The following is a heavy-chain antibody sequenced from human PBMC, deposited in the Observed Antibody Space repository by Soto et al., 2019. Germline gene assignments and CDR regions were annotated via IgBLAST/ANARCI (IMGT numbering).Heavy chain of an antibody. D-gene: IGHD3-10*01. V-gene: IGHV3-48*03. CDR2: ISSSGSTA. Sequence: PGGSLRLSCAASGFTFSRFELHWVRQAPGKGQEWISYISSSGSTAYYASSVEGRFTISRDNANNSVYLQMDSLRAEDTALYYCTRAAWFPYLSFYWGQGALVTVSS. J-gene: IGHJ4*02. CDR3: TRAAWFPYLSFY. CDR1: GFTFSRFE.